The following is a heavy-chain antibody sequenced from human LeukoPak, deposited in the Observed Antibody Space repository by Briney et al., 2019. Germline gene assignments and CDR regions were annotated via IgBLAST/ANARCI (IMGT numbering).Heavy chain of an antibody. Sequence: PGGSLRLSCAVSGFTFSSYGMHWVRQAPGKGLEWVAVIWYDGSNKYYADSVKGRFTISRDNSKNTLYLQMNSLRAEDTAVYHCARDSSAWDDSSGYSDYWGQGTLATVSS. CDR2: IWYDGSNK. CDR3: ARDSSAWDDSSGYSDY. CDR1: GFTFSSYG. J-gene: IGHJ4*02. D-gene: IGHD3-22*01. V-gene: IGHV3-33*01.